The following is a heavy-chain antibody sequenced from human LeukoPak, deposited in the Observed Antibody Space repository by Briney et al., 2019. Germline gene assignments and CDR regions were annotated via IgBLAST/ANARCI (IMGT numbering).Heavy chain of an antibody. V-gene: IGHV4-59*11. D-gene: IGHD1-26*01. CDR1: GGSISSHY. Sequence: SETLSLTCSVSGGSISSHYWSWMRQPPGKGLEWIGYIYYTGSTDYNPSLKSRVTISVDTSKNQLSLKLSSVTAADAAVYYCARSDGAGAMDYWGQGTLVTVSS. CDR2: IYYTGST. CDR3: ARSDGAGAMDY. J-gene: IGHJ4*02.